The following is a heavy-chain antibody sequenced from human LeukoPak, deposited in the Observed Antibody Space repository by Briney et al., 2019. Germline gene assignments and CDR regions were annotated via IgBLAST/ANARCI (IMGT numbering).Heavy chain of an antibody. V-gene: IGHV1-2*02. J-gene: IGHJ5*02. Sequence: ASVKVSCKASGYTFTGYYMHWVRQAPGQGLGWMGWINPNSGGTNYAQKFQGRVTMTRDTSISTAYMELSRLRSDDTAVYYCARADDYGGNWFDPWGQGTLVTVSS. CDR2: INPNSGGT. D-gene: IGHD4-23*01. CDR1: GYTFTGYY. CDR3: ARADDYGGNWFDP.